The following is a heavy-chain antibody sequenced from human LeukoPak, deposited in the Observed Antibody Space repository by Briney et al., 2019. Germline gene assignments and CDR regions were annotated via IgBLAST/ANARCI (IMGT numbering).Heavy chain of an antibody. J-gene: IGHJ5*02. CDR3: ARDIALVGGTPAGFDP. V-gene: IGHV1-18*01. CDR2: ISAYNGNT. Sequence: ASVKVSCKASGYTFTSYGLSWVRQAPGQGLEWMGWISAYNGNTNYAQKFQGRVTMTRDTSISTLYMELSSLRSDDTAVYYCARDIALVGGTPAGFDPWGQGTLVTVSS. D-gene: IGHD1-26*01. CDR1: GYTFTSYG.